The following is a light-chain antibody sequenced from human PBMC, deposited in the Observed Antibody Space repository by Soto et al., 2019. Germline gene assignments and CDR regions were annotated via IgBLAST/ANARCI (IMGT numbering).Light chain of an antibody. J-gene: IGKJ1*01. Sequence: PGERATLSCRASQSVTNSLAWYQQQPGQAPRLLIYHASNRATGVPARSSGSGSGTDFTLTISSLEPADFAVYYCQQRRTFGQGTKVDIK. V-gene: IGKV3-11*01. CDR3: QQRRT. CDR1: QSVTNS. CDR2: HAS.